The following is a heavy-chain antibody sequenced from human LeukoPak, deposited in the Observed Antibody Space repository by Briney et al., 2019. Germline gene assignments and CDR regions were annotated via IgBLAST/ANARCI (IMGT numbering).Heavy chain of an antibody. Sequence: SVKVSCKASGVTLNTFSVSWVRQAPGQRLEWVGRILPSLNVPNYARRFQGRITISADRSANTVYMELTNLRFADTAIYFCARGSSGDRVDYWGQGTLVTVSS. CDR1: GVTLNTFS. CDR3: ARGSSGDRVDY. J-gene: IGHJ4*02. D-gene: IGHD7-27*01. V-gene: IGHV1-69*04. CDR2: ILPSLNVP.